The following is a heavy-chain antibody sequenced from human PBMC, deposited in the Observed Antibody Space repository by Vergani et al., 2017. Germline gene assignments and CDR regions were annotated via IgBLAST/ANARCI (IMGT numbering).Heavy chain of an antibody. CDR3: AKDLSYSTAWPHFDY. CDR1: GFSFRGHG. J-gene: IGHJ4*02. CDR2: ISYDGDRR. Sequence: QVHLVESGGGVVQPVRSLTLSCVASGFSFRGHGMHWVRQAPGKGLEGVAMISYDGDRRDYGDFAKGRITISRESSKTVYLQMNSLRVEDTAMYFCAKDLSYSTAWPHFDYRGQGTLVTVSS. D-gene: IGHD4-11*01. V-gene: IGHV3-30*18.